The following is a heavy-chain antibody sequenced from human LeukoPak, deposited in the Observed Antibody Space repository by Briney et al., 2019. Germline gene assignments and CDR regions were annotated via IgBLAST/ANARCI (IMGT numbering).Heavy chain of an antibody. Sequence: SVKVSCKASGGTFGNHAISWVRQAPGQGLEWMGRIIPIFGITDYAQKFQGRVTITADKSTSTAYMELRSLRSEDTAVYYCARQSRTLYAFDIWGQGTMVTVSS. CDR1: GGTFGNHA. V-gene: IGHV1-69*04. CDR3: ARQSRTLYAFDI. J-gene: IGHJ3*02. CDR2: IIPIFGIT. D-gene: IGHD3-16*01.